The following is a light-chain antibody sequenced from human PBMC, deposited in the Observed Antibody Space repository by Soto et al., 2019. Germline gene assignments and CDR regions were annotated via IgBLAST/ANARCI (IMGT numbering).Light chain of an antibody. CDR1: SSDVGRFNY. V-gene: IGLV2-8*01. CDR3: SSYAGNNNLV. J-gene: IGLJ2*01. CDR2: EVN. Sequence: QSALTQPPSASGSPGQSVTISCTGTSSDVGRFNYVSWYQQHPGKVPKLMIYEVNKRPSGVPDRFSGSKSGNTASLTVSGLQAEDEADYYCSSYAGNNNLVFGGGTKLTVL.